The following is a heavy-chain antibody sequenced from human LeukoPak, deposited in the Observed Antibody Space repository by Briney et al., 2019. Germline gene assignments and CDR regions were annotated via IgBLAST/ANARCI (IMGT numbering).Heavy chain of an antibody. CDR3: ARRGGSSWSSFDF. CDR1: GFNFQHYA. Sequence: GGSLRLSCAASGFNFQHYAMNWVRQAPGKGPEWVPGISGFGGSTYYAPSVKDRFAISRDNSGNALFLRLTNLRVEDSALYYCARRGGSSWSSFDFWGQGTWVGVSS. D-gene: IGHD6-13*01. CDR2: ISGFGGST. J-gene: IGHJ4*02. V-gene: IGHV3-23*01.